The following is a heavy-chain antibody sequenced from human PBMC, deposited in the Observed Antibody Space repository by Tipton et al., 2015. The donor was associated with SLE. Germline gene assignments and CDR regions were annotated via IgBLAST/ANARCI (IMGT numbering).Heavy chain of an antibody. CDR1: DYSISSGYY. Sequence: TLSLTCTVSDYSISSGYYWGWIRQPPGKGLEWIGSIYHIGNTHYHPSLKSRLSMSVDTSKNQISLRLISVTAADTAVYYCAREQRLVLDYWGQGTLVSVSS. D-gene: IGHD6-19*01. CDR2: IYHIGNT. J-gene: IGHJ4*02. CDR3: AREQRLVLDY. V-gene: IGHV4-38-2*02.